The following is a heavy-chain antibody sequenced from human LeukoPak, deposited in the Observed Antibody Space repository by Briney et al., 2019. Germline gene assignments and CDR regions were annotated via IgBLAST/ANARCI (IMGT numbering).Heavy chain of an antibody. V-gene: IGHV3-30*04. J-gene: IGHJ4*02. CDR2: ISHDGSNK. CDR3: AREFRGSNNFDY. D-gene: IGHD3-10*01. CDR1: GFTFSSYA. Sequence: PGRSLRLSCAASGFTFSSYAMHWVRQAPGKGLEWVAVISHDGSNKYYADSVKGRFTISRDNAKNSLYLQMNSLRVEDTAVYYCAREFRGSNNFDYWGQGTLVTVSS.